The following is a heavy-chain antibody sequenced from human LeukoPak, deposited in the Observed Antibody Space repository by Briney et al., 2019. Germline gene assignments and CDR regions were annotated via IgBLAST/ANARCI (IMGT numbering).Heavy chain of an antibody. V-gene: IGHV4-59*12. CDR2: IYYSGST. CDR3: ARAPGYSSSWYLSLLYGMDV. Sequence: SETLSLTCTVSGGSISNYYWRWIRQPPGKGLEWVGYIYYSGSTNYNPSLKSRVTISVDTSKNQFSLQLNSVTPEDTAVCYCARAPGYSSSWYLSLLYGMDVWGQGTTVTVSS. CDR1: GGSISNYY. D-gene: IGHD6-13*01. J-gene: IGHJ6*02.